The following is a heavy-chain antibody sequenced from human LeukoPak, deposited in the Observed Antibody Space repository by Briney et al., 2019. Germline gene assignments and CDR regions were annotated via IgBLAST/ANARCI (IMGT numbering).Heavy chain of an antibody. CDR2: ISGSGGST. V-gene: IGHV3-23*01. J-gene: IGHJ4*02. Sequence: GGSLRLSCAASGFTFRSYAMSWVPQAPGKGLEGVSAISGSGGSTFSADSVKGRFTISRDNSKNTLYLQMNSLRAEDTAVYYCAKQESWSNFDSWGQGTLVTVSS. CDR1: GFTFRSYA. CDR3: AKQESWSNFDS. D-gene: IGHD2-15*01.